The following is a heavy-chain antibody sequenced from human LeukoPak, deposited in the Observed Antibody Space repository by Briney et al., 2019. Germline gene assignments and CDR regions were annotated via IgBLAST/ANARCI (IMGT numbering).Heavy chain of an antibody. Sequence: PSETLSLTCTVSGGSISSYYWSWIRQPPGKGLEWIGYIYYSGGTNYNPSLKSRVTISVDTSKNQFSLKLSSVTAADTAVYYCAREGLGSSWSLDYWGQGTLVTVSS. J-gene: IGHJ4*02. CDR1: GGSISSYY. CDR3: AREGLGSSWSLDY. CDR2: IYYSGGT. D-gene: IGHD6-13*01. V-gene: IGHV4-59*01.